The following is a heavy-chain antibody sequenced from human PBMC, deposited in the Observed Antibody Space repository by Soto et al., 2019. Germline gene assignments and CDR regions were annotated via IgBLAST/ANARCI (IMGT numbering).Heavy chain of an antibody. CDR1: GFTFSSYG. CDR3: ANERGALRWSEEHYYFDY. J-gene: IGHJ4*02. D-gene: IGHD4-17*01. CDR2: IFYDGTKK. Sequence: GGSLRLSCAASGFTFSSYGMHWVRQAPGKGLEWVAVIFYDGTKKFYADSMKGRFTISRDNSKNTLFLQMNSLRAEDTAVYYCANERGALRWSEEHYYFDYWGQGTLVTVSS. V-gene: IGHV3-30*18.